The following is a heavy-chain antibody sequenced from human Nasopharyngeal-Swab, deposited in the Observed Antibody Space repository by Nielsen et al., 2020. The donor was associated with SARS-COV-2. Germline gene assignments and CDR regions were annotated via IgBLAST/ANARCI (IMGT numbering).Heavy chain of an antibody. J-gene: IGHJ5*02. Sequence: WSRQPPGKGLEWIGYIYYSGSTNYNPSLKSRVTISVDTSKNQFSLKLSSVTAADTAVYYCARGGPGLELFSRFDPWGQGTLVTVSS. D-gene: IGHD1-7*01. CDR2: IYYSGST. CDR3: ARGGPGLELFSRFDP. V-gene: IGHV4-59*01.